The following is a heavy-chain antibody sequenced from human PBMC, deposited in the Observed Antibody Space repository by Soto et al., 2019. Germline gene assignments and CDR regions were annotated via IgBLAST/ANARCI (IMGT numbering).Heavy chain of an antibody. Sequence: SETLALTCTVSGGSISSGGYYWSWIRQHPGKGLEWIGYIYYSGSTYYNPSLKSRVTISVDTSKNQFSLKLSSVTAADTAVYYCVRVQKVYYYDSSGYYPFDYWGQGTLVTVSS. CDR3: VRVQKVYYYDSSGYYPFDY. V-gene: IGHV4-31*03. D-gene: IGHD3-22*01. CDR2: IYYSGST. CDR1: GGSISSGGYY. J-gene: IGHJ4*02.